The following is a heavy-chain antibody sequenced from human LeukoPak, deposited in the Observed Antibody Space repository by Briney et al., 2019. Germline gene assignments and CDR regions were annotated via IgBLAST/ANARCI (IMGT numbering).Heavy chain of an antibody. CDR2: INPNSGGT. J-gene: IGHJ4*02. D-gene: IGHD3-3*01. CDR3: APKGDYDFWSGYSAFDY. V-gene: IGHV1-2*02. Sequence: ASVKVSCKASGYTFTGYYMHWVRQAPGQGLEWVGWINPNSGGTNYAQKFQGRVTMTRDTSISTAYMELSRLRSDDTAVYYCAPKGDYDFWSGYSAFDYWGQGTLVTVSS. CDR1: GYTFTGYY.